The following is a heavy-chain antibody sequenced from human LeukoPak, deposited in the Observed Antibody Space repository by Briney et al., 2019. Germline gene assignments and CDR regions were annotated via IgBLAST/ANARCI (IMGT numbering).Heavy chain of an antibody. CDR1: GYSFTSYW. CDR3: ARGAYSSSWYRFYFDY. D-gene: IGHD6-13*01. J-gene: IGHJ4*02. Sequence: GESLKISCKGSGYSFTSYWIGWVRQMPGKGLEWMGIIYPGDSDTRYSPSFQGQVTISADKSISTAYLQWSSLKASDTAMYYCARGAYSSSWYRFYFDYWGQGTLVTVSS. CDR2: IYPGDSDT. V-gene: IGHV5-51*01.